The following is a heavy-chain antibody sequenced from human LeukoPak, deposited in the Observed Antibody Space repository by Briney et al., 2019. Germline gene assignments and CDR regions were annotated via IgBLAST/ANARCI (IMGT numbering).Heavy chain of an antibody. CDR2: INPNSGGT. CDR3: ARETVVTATRGYFDY. Sequence: ASVKVSCKASGYTFTGYYMHWVRQAPGQGLEWMGWINPNSGGTNYAQKFQGRVTMTRDTSTSTVYMELSSLRSEDTAVYYCARETVVTATRGYFDYWGQGTLVTVSS. V-gene: IGHV1-2*02. CDR1: GYTFTGYY. J-gene: IGHJ4*02. D-gene: IGHD2-21*02.